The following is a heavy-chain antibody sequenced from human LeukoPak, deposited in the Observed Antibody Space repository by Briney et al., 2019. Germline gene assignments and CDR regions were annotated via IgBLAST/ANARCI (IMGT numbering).Heavy chain of an antibody. CDR1: GFVFTSYG. CDR3: ARELHVERDDY. V-gene: IGHV1-18*01. Sequence: ASVKVSCKASGFVFTSYGFTWVRQAPGQGLEWMGWISAYDGKTHYSEKHQGRVTMSTDTVTSTAYMELRSLRSDDTAVYYCARELHVERDDYWGQGTLVTVSS. D-gene: IGHD1-1*01. CDR2: ISAYDGKT. J-gene: IGHJ4*02.